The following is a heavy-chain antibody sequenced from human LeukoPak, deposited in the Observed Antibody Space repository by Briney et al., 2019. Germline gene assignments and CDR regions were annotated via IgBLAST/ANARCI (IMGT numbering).Heavy chain of an antibody. CDR2: INHSGST. J-gene: IGHJ6*03. Sequence: SETLSLTCAVYGGSFSGYYWSWIRQPPGKGLEWIGEINHSGSTNYNPSLKSRVTISVDTSKNQFSLKLSSVTAADTAVYYCARKQWPGTFHYYYYYYMDVRGQGTLVTVSS. CDR1: GGSFSGYY. V-gene: IGHV4-34*01. D-gene: IGHD6-19*01. CDR3: ARKQWPGTFHYYYYYYMDV.